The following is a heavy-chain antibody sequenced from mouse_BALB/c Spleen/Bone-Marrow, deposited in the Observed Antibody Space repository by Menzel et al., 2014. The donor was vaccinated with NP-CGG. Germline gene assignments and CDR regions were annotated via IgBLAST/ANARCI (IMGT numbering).Heavy chain of an antibody. Sequence: EVQLQQSGAELAKPGASVKLSCTASGFNITDPYIHWVKQRPGQGLDWIGRIDPASDNTQYDPKFQGKATLTADTSSNTAYLQLSSLTSEDTAVYYCATLTGHFDYWGQGTILTVSS. CDR2: IDPASDNT. J-gene: IGHJ2*01. D-gene: IGHD4-1*01. CDR3: ATLTGHFDY. V-gene: IGHV14-3*02. CDR1: GFNITDPY.